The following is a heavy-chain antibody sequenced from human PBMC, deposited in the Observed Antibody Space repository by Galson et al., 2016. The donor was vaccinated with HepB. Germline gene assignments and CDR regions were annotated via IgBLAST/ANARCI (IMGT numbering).Heavy chain of an antibody. J-gene: IGHJ6*02. CDR3: ARGHIVATVDCYYYGLDV. Sequence: VKVSCKASGYTFTTYAMYWVRQAPGQRLEWMGWINAANGDTKYSQKLQGRGTITWDTSANTAYMELSSLRSEDTAVYYCARGHIVATVDCYYYGLDVWGQGTTVTVSS. D-gene: IGHD5-12*01. V-gene: IGHV1-3*01. CDR2: INAANGDT. CDR1: GYTFTTYA.